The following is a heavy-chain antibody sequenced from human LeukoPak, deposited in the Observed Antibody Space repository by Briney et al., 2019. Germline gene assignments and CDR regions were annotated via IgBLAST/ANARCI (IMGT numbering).Heavy chain of an antibody. CDR2: ISHNGETK. V-gene: IGHV3-11*01. J-gene: IGHJ4*02. D-gene: IGHD5-18*01. Sequence: GGSLRLFCAASGFTFSDHYMIWLRQAPGKGLEAISYISHNGETKYYADSVKGRLSISRDNAKSSLYLQMNSLRVEDTAVYYCARDSHGYFDYWDQGTLVTVSS. CDR1: GFTFSDHY. CDR3: ARDSHGYFDY.